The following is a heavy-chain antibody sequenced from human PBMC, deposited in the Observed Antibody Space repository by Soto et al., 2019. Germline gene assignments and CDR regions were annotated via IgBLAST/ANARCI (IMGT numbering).Heavy chain of an antibody. CDR1: GYTFSTFG. V-gene: IGHV1-18*01. CDR3: ARVELDGSGSYYGMDV. Sequence: GASVKVSCKTSGYTFSTFGISWVRQAPGQGLEWMGWISGYNANTHYAHKVQGRVTMTTDTSTSTAYMQLRSLRSDDTAVYYCARVELDGSGSYYGMDVWGQGTTVTVSS. J-gene: IGHJ6*02. CDR2: ISGYNANT. D-gene: IGHD3-10*01.